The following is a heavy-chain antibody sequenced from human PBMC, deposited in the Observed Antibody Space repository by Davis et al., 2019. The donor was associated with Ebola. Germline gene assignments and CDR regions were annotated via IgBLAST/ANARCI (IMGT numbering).Heavy chain of an antibody. CDR2: INPSGGST. D-gene: IGHD6-6*01. V-gene: IGHV1-46*01. Sequence: ASVKVSCKASGYTFTSYYMHWVRQPPGQGLEGMGIINPSGGSTSYAQKFQGRVTMTRDTSTSTVYMELSSLRSEDTAVYYCARGVIAARLHVNGMDVWGQGTTVTVSS. CDR1: GYTFTSYY. CDR3: ARGVIAARLHVNGMDV. J-gene: IGHJ6*02.